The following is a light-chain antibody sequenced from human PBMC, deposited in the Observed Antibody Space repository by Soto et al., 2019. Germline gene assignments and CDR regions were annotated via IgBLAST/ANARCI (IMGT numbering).Light chain of an antibody. CDR3: QQANSFPIT. Sequence: DLQMTQSPSTLSASVGDRFAIPCRASQIINKQLAWYQQKPGKAPKVLXYAASSLQSGVPSRFRGSGSGTDFTLTISSLQPEDFETYYCQQANSFPITFGQGTRLEIK. CDR1: QIINKQ. V-gene: IGKV1-12*01. J-gene: IGKJ5*01. CDR2: AAS.